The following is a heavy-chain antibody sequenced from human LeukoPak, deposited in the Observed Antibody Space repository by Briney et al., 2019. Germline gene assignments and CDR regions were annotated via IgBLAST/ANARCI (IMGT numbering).Heavy chain of an antibody. Sequence: ASVKVSCTASGGTFSSYAISWVRQAPGQGLEWMGRIIPILGIANYAQKFQGRVTITADKSTSTAYMELSSLRSEDTAVYYCAKSVYGDYAPLLDYFDYWGQGTLVTVSS. V-gene: IGHV1-69*04. CDR3: AKSVYGDYAPLLDYFDY. CDR1: GGTFSSYA. J-gene: IGHJ4*02. D-gene: IGHD4-17*01. CDR2: IIPILGIA.